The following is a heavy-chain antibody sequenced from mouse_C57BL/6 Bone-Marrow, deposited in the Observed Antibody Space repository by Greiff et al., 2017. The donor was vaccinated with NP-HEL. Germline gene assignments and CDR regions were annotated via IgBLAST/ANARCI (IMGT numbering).Heavy chain of an antibody. D-gene: IGHD2-3*01. CDR1: GYTFTSYW. J-gene: IGHJ1*03. Sequence: QVHVKQSGAELVKPGASVKMSCKASGYTFTSYWITWVKQRPGQGLEWIGDIYPGSGSTNYNEKFKSKATLTVDTSSSTAYMQLSSLTSEDSAVYYCARSFYDGYVWYFDVWGTGTTVTVSS. CDR3: ARSFYDGYVWYFDV. CDR2: IYPGSGST. V-gene: IGHV1-55*01.